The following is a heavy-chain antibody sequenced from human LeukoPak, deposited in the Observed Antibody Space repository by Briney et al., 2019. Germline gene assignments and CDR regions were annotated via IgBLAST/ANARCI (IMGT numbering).Heavy chain of an antibody. CDR1: GFTFGRYS. D-gene: IGHD6-13*01. V-gene: IGHV3-21*04. CDR2: INTRSDYT. J-gene: IGHJ6*02. CDR3: ARAPDLSSSWSHGMDV. Sequence: GGSLRLSCAASGFTFGRYSMNWVRQAPGKGLEWVSIINTRSDYTYYVDSVKGRFTISRDNAKNSLYLQMNSLRAEDTAVYYCARAPDLSSSWSHGMDVWGQGATATVSS.